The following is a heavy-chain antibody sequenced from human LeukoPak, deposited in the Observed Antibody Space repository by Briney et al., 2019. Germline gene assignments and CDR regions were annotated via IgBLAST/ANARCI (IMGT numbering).Heavy chain of an antibody. CDR2: IYHSGST. Sequence: SETLSLTCAVSGGSISSSNWWSWVRQPPGKGLEWIGEIYHSGSTYYNPSLKSRVTISVDTSKNQFSLKLSSVTAADTAVYYCARESVDIVATIGGDFDYWGQGTLVTVSS. CDR1: GGSISSSNW. V-gene: IGHV4-4*02. J-gene: IGHJ4*02. CDR3: ARESVDIVATIGGDFDY. D-gene: IGHD5-12*01.